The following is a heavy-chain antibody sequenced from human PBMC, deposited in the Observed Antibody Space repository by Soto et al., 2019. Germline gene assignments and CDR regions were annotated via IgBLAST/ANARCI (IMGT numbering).Heavy chain of an antibody. Sequence: QVQLVESGGGVVQPGRSLRLSCAASGFTFSSYGMHWVRQAPGKGLEWVAVIWYDGSKKYYADSVKGRFTISRDNSKNTLYLQMNSLRAEDTAVYYCARATDYGDYEGLIYYYYYGMDVWGQGTTVTVSS. J-gene: IGHJ6*02. CDR1: GFTFSSYG. CDR2: IWYDGSKK. CDR3: ARATDYGDYEGLIYYYYYGMDV. V-gene: IGHV3-33*01. D-gene: IGHD4-17*01.